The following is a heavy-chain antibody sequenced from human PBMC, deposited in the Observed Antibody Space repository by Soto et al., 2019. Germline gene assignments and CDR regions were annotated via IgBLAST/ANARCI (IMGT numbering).Heavy chain of an antibody. CDR2: IWYDGSNK. D-gene: IGHD6-13*01. J-gene: IGHJ4*02. Sequence: PGGSLRLSCAASGFTFSSYGMHWVRQAPGKGLEWVAVIWYDGSNKYYADSVKGRFTISRDNSKNTLYLQMNSLRAEDTAVYYCARDLEVGSWKQPYSSSWYGFYFDYWGQGTLVTVSS. V-gene: IGHV3-33*01. CDR1: GFTFSSYG. CDR3: ARDLEVGSWKQPYSSSWYGFYFDY.